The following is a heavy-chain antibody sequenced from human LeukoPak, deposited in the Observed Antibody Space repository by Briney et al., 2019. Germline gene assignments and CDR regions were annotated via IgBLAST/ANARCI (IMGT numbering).Heavy chain of an antibody. D-gene: IGHD3-3*01. Sequence: GGSLRLSCVASGFTFGKYWMSWVRQAPGKGLEWVANIKLDGSEKNYVDSVKGRFTISRDNTQNSLYLQMNSLRAEDTAVFYCARDQYDTWSRRGNFDSWGQGTLVIVSS. CDR3: ARDQYDTWSRRGNFDS. J-gene: IGHJ4*02. V-gene: IGHV3-7*03. CDR2: IKLDGSEK. CDR1: GFTFGKYW.